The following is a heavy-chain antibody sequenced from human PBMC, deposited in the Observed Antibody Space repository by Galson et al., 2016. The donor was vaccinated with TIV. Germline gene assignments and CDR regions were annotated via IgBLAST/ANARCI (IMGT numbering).Heavy chain of an antibody. CDR1: GFTFNKYA. D-gene: IGHD3-10*01. J-gene: IGHJ1*01. Sequence: LRLSCAGSGFTFNKYAMSWVRQTPERGLEWSSNINAGGDLTNYADSVKGRFTMSRDNSKDTLYLDMNTLRADDTAIYYCARDALEWTVRGQLVNWGQGTLVTVSS. CDR3: ARDALEWTVRGQLVN. V-gene: IGHV3-23*01. CDR2: INAGGDLT.